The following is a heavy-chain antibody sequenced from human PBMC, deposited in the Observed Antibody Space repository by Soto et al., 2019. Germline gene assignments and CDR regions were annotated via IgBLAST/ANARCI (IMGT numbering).Heavy chain of an antibody. V-gene: IGHV3-11*06. CDR2: ISSSSSYT. Sequence: GSLLLSCAASGFTFSDYYMSWIRQAPGKGLEWVSYISSSSSYTNYADSVKGRFTISRDNAKNSLYLQMNSLRAEDTAVYYCARYSSSWYNWFDPWGQGTLVTVSS. CDR1: GFTFSDYY. J-gene: IGHJ5*02. CDR3: ARYSSSWYNWFDP. D-gene: IGHD6-13*01.